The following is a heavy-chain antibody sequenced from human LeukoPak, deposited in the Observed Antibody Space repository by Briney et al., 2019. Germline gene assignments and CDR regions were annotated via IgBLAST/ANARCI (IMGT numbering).Heavy chain of an antibody. J-gene: IGHJ4*02. Sequence: PSQTLSLTCTVSGGSINSGGYYWSWIRQPPGKGLEWIGYIYHSGSTYYNPSLKSRVTISVDTSKNQFSLKLSSVTAADTAVYYCARARGAVAIDYWGQGTLVTVSS. V-gene: IGHV4-30-2*01. CDR3: ARARGAVAIDY. CDR2: IYHSGST. CDR1: GGSINSGGYY. D-gene: IGHD6-19*01.